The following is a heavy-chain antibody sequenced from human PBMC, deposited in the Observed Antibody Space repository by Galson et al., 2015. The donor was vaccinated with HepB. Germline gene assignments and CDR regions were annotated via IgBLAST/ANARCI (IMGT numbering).Heavy chain of an antibody. D-gene: IGHD3-9*01. J-gene: IGHJ6*02. CDR3: ARDSVDILTGDYYYGMDV. V-gene: IGHV4-61*01. CDR1: GGSVSSGSYY. Sequence: ETLSLTCTVSGGSVSSGSYYWSWIRQPPGKGLEWIGYIYYSGSTNYNPSLKSRVTISVDMSKNQFSLKLSSVTAADTAVYYCARDSVDILTGDYYYGMDVWGQGTTVTVSS. CDR2: IYYSGST.